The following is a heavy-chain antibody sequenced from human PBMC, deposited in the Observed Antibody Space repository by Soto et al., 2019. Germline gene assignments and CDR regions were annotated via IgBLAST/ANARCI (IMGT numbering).Heavy chain of an antibody. V-gene: IGHV3-23*01. CDR2: INGGGGTT. D-gene: IGHD3-9*01. CDR1: GFSFSGYT. J-gene: IGHJ4*02. Sequence: EVQLLESGGHLIQPGASLRLSCAASGFSFSGYTMNWVRQAQGKGPEWISGINGGGGTTYYADSVKGRFTISRDDSKNILYLQMNSPRAEDTAIYYCAKDRHPDGIWTFDYWGRGTLVTVSS. CDR3: AKDRHPDGIWTFDY.